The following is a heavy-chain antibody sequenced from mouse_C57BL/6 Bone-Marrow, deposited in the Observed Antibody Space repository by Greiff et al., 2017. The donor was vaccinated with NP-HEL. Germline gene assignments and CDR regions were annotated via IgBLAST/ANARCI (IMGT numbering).Heavy chain of an antibody. CDR3: ARRRGYGSSPEYFDV. D-gene: IGHD1-1*01. CDR1: GFTFSDYG. V-gene: IGHV5-17*01. J-gene: IGHJ1*03. CDR2: ISSGSSTI. Sequence: EVMLVESGGGLVKPGGSLKLSCAASGFTFSDYGMHWVRQAPEKGLEWVAYISSGSSTIYYADTVKGRFTISRDNAKNTLFLQMTSLRSEDTAMYYCARRRGYGSSPEYFDVWGTGTTVTVSS.